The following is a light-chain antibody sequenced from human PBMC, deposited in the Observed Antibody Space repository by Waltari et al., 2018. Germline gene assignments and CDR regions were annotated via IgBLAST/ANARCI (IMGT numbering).Light chain of an antibody. CDR3: QSYDDTTNQV. Sequence: NFMLTQPHSVSESPGKTVTISCTRSSGSIASYYVQWYQQRPGSAPTTVIYDDDLRPSGVPVRFSVSIDSSSNSASLTISGLKTEDEADYYCQSYDDTTNQVFGGGTKLTVL. V-gene: IGLV6-57*04. J-gene: IGLJ2*01. CDR2: DDD. CDR1: SGSIASYY.